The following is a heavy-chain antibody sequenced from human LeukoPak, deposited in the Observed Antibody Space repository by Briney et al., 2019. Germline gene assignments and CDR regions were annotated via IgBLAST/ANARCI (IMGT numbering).Heavy chain of an antibody. CDR3: AREITGTRGVDY. CDR1: GDSFSSYF. V-gene: IGHV4-4*07. CDR2: MYTSGIT. J-gene: IGHJ4*02. Sequence: SGTLSLTCTVSGDSFSSYFWSWIRQPAGKGLEWIGRMYTSGITNSNPSLKSRVTMSVDTSKNQFSLNLTSVSAADTAVYYCAREITGTRGVDYWGQGILATVSS. D-gene: IGHD1-7*01.